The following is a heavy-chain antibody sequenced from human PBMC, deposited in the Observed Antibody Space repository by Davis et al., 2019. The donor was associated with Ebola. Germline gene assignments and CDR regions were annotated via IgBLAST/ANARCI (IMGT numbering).Heavy chain of an antibody. Sequence: PGGSLRLSCTASGLTFSIYWMHWVRQAPGKGLVWVSRINSDGRTTTYADSVRGRFTISRDNAKNTLYLQMNSLRAEDTALYYCTTLSGPFDSWGLGTLVTVSS. CDR3: TTLSGPFDS. CDR1: GLTFSIYW. J-gene: IGHJ4*02. D-gene: IGHD1-26*01. CDR2: INSDGRTT. V-gene: IGHV3-74*01.